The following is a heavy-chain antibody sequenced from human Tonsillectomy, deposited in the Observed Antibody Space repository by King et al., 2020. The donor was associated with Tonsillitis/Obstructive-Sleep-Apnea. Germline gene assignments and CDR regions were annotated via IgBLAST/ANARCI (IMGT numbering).Heavy chain of an antibody. CDR1: GFTFSSYA. V-gene: IGHV3-30*01. CDR2: ISYDGMNK. J-gene: IGHJ6*03. Sequence: VQLVESGGGVVQPGRSLRLSCAASGFTFSSYAMHWVRQAPGKGLEWVAVISYDGMNKYYADSLKGRFTISRDNSKNTLYLQMNSLRAEETAVYYCARNGGDYVWGSYRDMDVWGKGTTVTVSS. D-gene: IGHD3-16*02. CDR3: ARNGGDYVWGSYRDMDV.